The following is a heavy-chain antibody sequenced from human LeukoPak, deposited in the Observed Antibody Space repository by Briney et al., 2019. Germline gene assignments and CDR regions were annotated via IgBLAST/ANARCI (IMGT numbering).Heavy chain of an antibody. CDR2: IKSDGITT. D-gene: IGHD3-3*01. J-gene: IGHJ4*02. CDR1: GFTFTNYW. V-gene: IGHV3-74*01. Sequence: GGSLRLSCAASGFTFTNYWIRWVRQVPGKGLTWVSRIKSDGITTNYADSVKGRFTISRDNAKNTVYLQMNSLRAEDTAVYFCARGMFHGYCTDYWGQGTWVPVSS. CDR3: ARGMFHGYCTDY.